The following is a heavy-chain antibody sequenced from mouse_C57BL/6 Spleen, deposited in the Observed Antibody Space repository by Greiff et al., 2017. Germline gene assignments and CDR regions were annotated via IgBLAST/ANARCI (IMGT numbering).Heavy chain of an antibody. V-gene: IGHV1-81*01. CDR1: GYTFTSYG. CDR2: IYPRSGNT. Sequence: QVQLQQSGAELARPGASVKLSCKASGYTFTSYGISWVKQRTGQGLEWIGEIYPRSGNTYYNEQFKGKATLTADKSSSTAYMELRSLTSEDSAVYFCARWRIYYDYDSVEAMDYWGQGTSVTVSS. CDR3: ARWRIYYDYDSVEAMDY. D-gene: IGHD2-4*01. J-gene: IGHJ4*01.